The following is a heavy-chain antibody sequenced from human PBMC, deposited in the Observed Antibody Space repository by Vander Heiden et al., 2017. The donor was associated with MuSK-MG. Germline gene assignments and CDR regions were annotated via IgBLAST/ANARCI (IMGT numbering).Heavy chain of an antibody. Sequence: EAQLVESGGGLVQPGGSLRLSCSASGFPFSSSWMTSVRHAPGQGLEWVANMKEDGSEKSYVDSVEGGFTISRDNAKNTLYLKMNSLRAEDTAGYYCARREYHDVWGGYGSYKYYYYMDVWGKGTTVTVSS. D-gene: IGHD3-3*01. J-gene: IGHJ6*03. V-gene: IGHV3-7*01. CDR2: MKEDGSEK. CDR3: ARREYHDVWGGYGSYKYYYYMDV. CDR1: GFPFSSSW.